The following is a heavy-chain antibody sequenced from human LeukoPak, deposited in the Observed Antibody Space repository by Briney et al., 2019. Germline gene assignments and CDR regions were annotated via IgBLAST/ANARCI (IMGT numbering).Heavy chain of an antibody. Sequence: PSETLSLTCAVYGGSFSGYYWSWIRQPPGKGLEWIGEINHSGSTNYNPSLKSRVTISVDTSKNQFSLKLSSVTVEDTGVYYCARARLPYGPYFDSWGQGTLVTVSS. CDR2: INHSGST. J-gene: IGHJ4*02. D-gene: IGHD4-17*01. V-gene: IGHV4-34*01. CDR1: GGSFSGYY. CDR3: ARARLPYGPYFDS.